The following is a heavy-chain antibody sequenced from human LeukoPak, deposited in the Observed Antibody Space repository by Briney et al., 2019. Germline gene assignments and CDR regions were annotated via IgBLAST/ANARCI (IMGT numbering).Heavy chain of an antibody. CDR1: GGTFSSYA. V-gene: IGHV1-18*01. D-gene: IGHD3-10*01. CDR2: ISAYNGNT. Sequence: GASVKVPCKASGGTFSSYAISWVRQAPGQGLEWMGWISAYNGNTNYAQKLQGRVTMTTDTSTSTAYMELRSLRSDDTAVYYCARDLWNYGSGRGYRNDYWGQGTLVTVSS. CDR3: ARDLWNYGSGRGYRNDY. J-gene: IGHJ4*02.